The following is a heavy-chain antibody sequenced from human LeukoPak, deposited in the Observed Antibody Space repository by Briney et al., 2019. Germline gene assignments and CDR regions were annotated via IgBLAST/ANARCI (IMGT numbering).Heavy chain of an antibody. D-gene: IGHD5-12*01. J-gene: IGHJ3*02. V-gene: IGHV4-59*01. CDR2: IYYSGST. Sequence: PSETLSLTCTVAGGSISSYYWSWIRQPPGKGLEWIGYIYYSGSTNYNPSLKSRVTISVDTSKNQFSLKLSSVTAADTAVYYCARVRYSQVGAFDIWGQGTMVTVSS. CDR3: ARVRYSQVGAFDI. CDR1: GGSISSYY.